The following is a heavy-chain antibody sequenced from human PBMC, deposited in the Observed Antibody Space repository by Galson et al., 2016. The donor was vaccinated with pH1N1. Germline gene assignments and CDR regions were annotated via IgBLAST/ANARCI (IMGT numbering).Heavy chain of an antibody. J-gene: IGHJ6*02. Sequence: PALMKPTQTLKLTCTFSGFSLSTFGVRVSWIRQSPGKALEWLARIDWDDEKFYSPSLKTRLTISKDTSKDQVVLTMTNMDPVDTGTYYCARMGVASGGRYYYGMDVWGQGTTVTVSS. CDR2: IDWDDEK. D-gene: IGHD3-10*01. CDR3: ARMGVASGGRYYYGMDV. V-gene: IGHV2-70*04. CDR1: GFSLSTFGVR.